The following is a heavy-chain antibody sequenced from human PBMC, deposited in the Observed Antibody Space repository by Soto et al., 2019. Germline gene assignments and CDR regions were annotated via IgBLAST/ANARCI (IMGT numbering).Heavy chain of an antibody. D-gene: IGHD6-6*01. CDR3: ARDRVSYSSSSLSY. V-gene: IGHV3-48*02. CDR2: ISSSSSTI. Sequence: GGSLRLSCAASGFTFSSYSMNWVRQAPGKGLEWVSYISSSSSTIYYADSVKGRFTISRDNAKNSLYLQMNSLRDEDTAVYYCARDRVSYSSSSLSYWGQGTLVTVSS. CDR1: GFTFSSYS. J-gene: IGHJ4*02.